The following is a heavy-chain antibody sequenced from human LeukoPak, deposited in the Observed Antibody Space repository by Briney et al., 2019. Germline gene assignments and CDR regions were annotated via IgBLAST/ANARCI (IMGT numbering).Heavy chain of an antibody. Sequence: SVKVSCKASGYTFTGYYMHWVRQAPGQGLEWMGGIIPIFGTANYAQKFQGRVTITADESTSTAYMELSSLRSEDTAVYYCARVPLRSGSYRPLDYWGQGTLVTVSS. CDR3: ARVPLRSGSYRPLDY. CDR2: IIPIFGTA. J-gene: IGHJ4*02. V-gene: IGHV1-69*13. CDR1: GYTFTGYY. D-gene: IGHD3-10*01.